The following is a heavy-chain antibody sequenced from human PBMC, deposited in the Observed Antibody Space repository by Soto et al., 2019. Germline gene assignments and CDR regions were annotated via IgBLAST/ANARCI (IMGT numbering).Heavy chain of an antibody. V-gene: IGHV3-30-3*01. D-gene: IGHD5-12*01. CDR3: ARDYYRFNSGYGFSMDV. CDR1: GFTFSSYA. J-gene: IGHJ6*02. CDR2: ISYDGSNK. Sequence: PGGSLRLSCAASGFTFSSYAMHWVHQAPGKGLEWVAVISYDGSNKYYADSVKGRFTISRDNSKNTLYLQMNSLRAEDTAVYYCARDYYRFNSGYGFSMDVWGQGTTVTVSS.